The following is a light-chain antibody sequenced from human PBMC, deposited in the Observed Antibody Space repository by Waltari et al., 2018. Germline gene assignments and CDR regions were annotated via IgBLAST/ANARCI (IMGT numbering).Light chain of an antibody. J-gene: IGKJ1*01. Sequence: EIVLTQSPGTLSLSPGERATLSCRASQSVSSVYLAWYQQKPGQTPRLLIYGASNRATGIPDRFSGSGSGTDFTLTISRLEPEDFAVYCCQQYGNLLWTFGQGTKVEIK. CDR1: QSVSSVY. V-gene: IGKV3-20*01. CDR3: QQYGNLLWT. CDR2: GAS.